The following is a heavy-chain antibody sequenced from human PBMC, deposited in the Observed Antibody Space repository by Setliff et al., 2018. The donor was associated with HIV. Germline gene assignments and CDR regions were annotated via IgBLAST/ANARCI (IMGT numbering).Heavy chain of an antibody. D-gene: IGHD4-17*01. CDR1: GGSISSSSYY. J-gene: IGHJ5*02. V-gene: IGHV4-39*07. Sequence: SETLSLTCTVSGGSISSSSYYWGWIRQPPGKGLEWIGSIYYSGSTYYNPSLKSRVTISVDTSKNQFSLKLSSVTAADTAVYYCARVEEAVNGGGFDPGGPGTLVTVSS. CDR3: ARVEEAVNGGGFDP. CDR2: IYYSGST.